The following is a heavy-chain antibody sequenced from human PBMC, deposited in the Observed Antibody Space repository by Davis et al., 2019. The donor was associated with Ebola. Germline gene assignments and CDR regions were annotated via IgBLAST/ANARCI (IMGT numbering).Heavy chain of an antibody. D-gene: IGHD3-22*01. V-gene: IGHV3-33*01. CDR2: IWYDGSNK. CDR3: ARDRMYYYDSSGYYRYYYYGMDV. CDR1: GFTFSSYG. Sequence: PGGSLRLSCAASGFTFSSYGMHWVRQAPGKGLEWVAVIWYDGSNKYYADSVKGRFTISRDNSKNTLYLQMNSLRAEDTAVYYCARDRMYYYDSSGYYRYYYYGMDVWGQGTTVTVSS. J-gene: IGHJ6*02.